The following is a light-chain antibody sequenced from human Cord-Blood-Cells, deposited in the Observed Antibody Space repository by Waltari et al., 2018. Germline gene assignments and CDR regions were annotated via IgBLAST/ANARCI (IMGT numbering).Light chain of an antibody. CDR1: QSIRSY. CDR2: AAA. V-gene: IGKV1-39*01. Sequence: DIQMTQSPSSLSASVGDRVTITCRASQSIRSYLNWYQQKPGKAPKLLIYAAASLQSGVPSRFSGSGSGTDFTLTISSLQPEDVATYYCQQSYSTLSLTFGGGTKVEIK. J-gene: IGKJ4*01. CDR3: QQSYSTLSLT.